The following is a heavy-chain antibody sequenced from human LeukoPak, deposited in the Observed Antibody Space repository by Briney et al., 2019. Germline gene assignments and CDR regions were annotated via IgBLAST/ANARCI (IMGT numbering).Heavy chain of an antibody. V-gene: IGHV4-59*01. CDR1: GGSISSYY. CDR3: ARGSSGYYYTFDD. D-gene: IGHD3-22*01. J-gene: IGHJ4*02. Sequence: PSETLSLTCTVSGGSISSYYWSWIRQPPGKGLEWIGYIYYSGSTNYIPSLKSRVTISVDTSKNQFSLKLSSVTAADTAVYYCARGSSGYYYTFDDWGQGTLVTVSS. CDR2: IYYSGST.